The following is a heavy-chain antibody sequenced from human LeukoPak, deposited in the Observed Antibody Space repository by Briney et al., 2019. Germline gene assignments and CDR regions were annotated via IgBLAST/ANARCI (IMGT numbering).Heavy chain of an antibody. Sequence: GGSLRLSCAASGFPFSTYAMSWVRQAPGKGLEWVSVISGSGGDTYYADSVKGRFTISGDNSKNTVYLQMNSLRAEDTALYYCAKGGVYGDYYFDYWGQGTLVTVSS. J-gene: IGHJ4*02. CDR3: AKGGVYGDYYFDY. V-gene: IGHV3-23*01. CDR1: GFPFSTYA. D-gene: IGHD4-17*01. CDR2: ISGSGGDT.